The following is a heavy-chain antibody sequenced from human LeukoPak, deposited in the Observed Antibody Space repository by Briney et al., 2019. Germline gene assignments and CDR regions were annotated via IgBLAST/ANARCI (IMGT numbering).Heavy chain of an antibody. CDR1: GGSISSGSHY. D-gene: IGHD1-14*01. CDR2: MYYSGTT. Sequence: SETLSLTCTVSGGSISSGSHYWTWIRQHPEKGLEWIGYMYYSGTTYYNPSLKSRVTMSVDTSKNQFSLKLDSVTAADTAVYYCARFSNNHGVKFDYWGQGTLVTVSS. V-gene: IGHV4-31*03. J-gene: IGHJ4*02. CDR3: ARFSNNHGVKFDY.